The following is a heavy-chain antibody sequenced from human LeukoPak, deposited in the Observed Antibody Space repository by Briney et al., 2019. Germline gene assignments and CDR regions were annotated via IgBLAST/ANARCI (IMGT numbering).Heavy chain of an antibody. J-gene: IGHJ4*02. CDR3: ARVQARISTGYWIDY. CDR1: GFTFSNFG. V-gene: IGHV3-30*03. Sequence: GGSLRLSCLASGFTFSNFGMSWVRQAPGKGLEWVAVISYDGSNKYYADSVKGRFTISRDNSKNTLYLQMNSLRAEDTAVYYCARVQARISTGYWIDYWGQGTLVTVSS. CDR2: ISYDGSNK. D-gene: IGHD3-9*01.